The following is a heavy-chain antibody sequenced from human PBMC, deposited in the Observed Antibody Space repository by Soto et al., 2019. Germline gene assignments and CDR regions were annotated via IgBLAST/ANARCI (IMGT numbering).Heavy chain of an antibody. D-gene: IGHD6-13*01. Sequence: EVHLLESGGGLVHPGESLRLSCGASGFTFSSCVMPWVRQAPGKGLEWVSCITDSGTGTYYADSVKGRFTISRDNSKNTMYLQMNNLRVEDTGVYYCAKGLIDGRWYAEDWGQGTLVTVSS. J-gene: IGHJ4*02. CDR1: GFTFSSCV. CDR3: AKGLIDGRWYAED. CDR2: ITDSGTGT. V-gene: IGHV3-23*01.